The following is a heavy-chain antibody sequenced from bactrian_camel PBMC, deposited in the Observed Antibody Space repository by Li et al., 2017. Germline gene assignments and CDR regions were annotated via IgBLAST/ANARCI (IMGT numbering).Heavy chain of an antibody. CDR3: AADNPRACAYGDHWYDLTDFHY. V-gene: IGHV3S1*01. CDR1: VDGYASYC. J-gene: IGHJ4*01. CDR2: FYSSDGRT. Sequence: HVQLVESGGGSVQPGGSLRLSCEASVDGYASYCIGWFRQAPGKEREGVAGFYSSDGRTWYATSVKGRFTVAQDKAANTLILQMDDLKPEDTAMYYCAADNPRACAYGDHWYDLTDFHYRGQGTQVTV. D-gene: IGHD6*01.